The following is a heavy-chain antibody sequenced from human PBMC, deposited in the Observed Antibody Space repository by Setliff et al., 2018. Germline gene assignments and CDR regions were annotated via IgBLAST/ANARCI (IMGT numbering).Heavy chain of an antibody. J-gene: IGHJ6*03. CDR3: ARDRSTVIRGVTSFFYYYMDV. Sequence: SETLSLTCTVSGGSIGPHYWSWIRQAPGKGLEWIGHIIYSDTAKYNPSLESRAAISVDSSKNQFSLKLRSVTAADTAVYYCARDRSTVIRGVTSFFYYYMDVWGGGTTVTAP. D-gene: IGHD3-10*01. CDR1: GGSIGPHY. V-gene: IGHV4-59*11. CDR2: IIYSDTA.